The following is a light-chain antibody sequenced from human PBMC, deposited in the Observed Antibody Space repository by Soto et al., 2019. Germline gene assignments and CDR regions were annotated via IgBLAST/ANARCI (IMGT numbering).Light chain of an antibody. CDR3: QQRSNWPPVT. Sequence: EIVLTQSPVTLSLSPGERATLSCRASQSVKNYLAWYQQKPGQAPRLLIYDASNRATGIPARFSGSGSGTDFTLTISSLEPEDSAVYYCQQRSNWPPVTFGGGTKVEIK. V-gene: IGKV3-11*01. CDR1: QSVKNY. J-gene: IGKJ4*01. CDR2: DAS.